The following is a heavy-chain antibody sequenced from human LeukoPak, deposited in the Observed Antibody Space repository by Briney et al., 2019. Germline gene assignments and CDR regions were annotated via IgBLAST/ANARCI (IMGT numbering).Heavy chain of an antibody. D-gene: IGHD3-10*01. Sequence: GGSLRLSCAASEFTFSSYDIHWVRQATGKGLEWVSAIGTAGDTYYPGSVKGRFNISRENAKNSLYLQMNSLRAGDKAVYYCARGTFDIWGQGKMVTVSS. V-gene: IGHV3-13*01. CDR3: ARGTFDI. J-gene: IGHJ3*02. CDR2: IGTAGDT. CDR1: EFTFSSYD.